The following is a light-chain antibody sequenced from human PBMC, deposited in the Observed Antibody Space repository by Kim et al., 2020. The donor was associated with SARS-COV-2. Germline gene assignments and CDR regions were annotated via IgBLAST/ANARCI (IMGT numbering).Light chain of an antibody. J-gene: IGLJ1*01. V-gene: IGLV2-14*03. Sequence: QTVTNSCTETTSDVGGYKYVSWIQQHPGKAPQVIIYDVSNRPSGVSNRFSGSKSGNTASLTISGLQAEDEAAFYCSSYTSGSTHYVFGTGTKVTVL. CDR2: DVS. CDR3: SSYTSGSTHYV. CDR1: TSDVGGYKY.